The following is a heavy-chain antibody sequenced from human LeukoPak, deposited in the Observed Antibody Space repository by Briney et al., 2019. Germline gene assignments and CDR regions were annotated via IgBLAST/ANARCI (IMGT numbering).Heavy chain of an antibody. V-gene: IGHV3-23*01. CDR3: AKGQELDDGVFDS. CDR1: GFTFSSIA. Sequence: EGSLRLSCTASGFTFSSIALTWVRQAPGKGLEWVSTIRSNGDTAYNADSVNGRFTISRDNSKNTLYLQMDSLRVEDTAIYYCAKGQELDDGVFDSWGQGTLVTVSS. J-gene: IGHJ4*02. CDR2: IRSNGDTA. D-gene: IGHD1-1*01.